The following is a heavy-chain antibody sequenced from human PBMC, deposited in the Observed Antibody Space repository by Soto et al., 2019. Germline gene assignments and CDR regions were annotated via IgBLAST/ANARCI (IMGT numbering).Heavy chain of an antibody. D-gene: IGHD6-13*01. CDR1: GFTFSSFA. Sequence: EMQLLESGGGLVQPGGSLRLSCAASGFTFSSFAMSWVRQAPGKGLDWVSAISGSGGSTYSADSVKGRFTISSDNSKNTLYLQMSSLRAEDTAVYYCARGVSAGKGSPPDFWGQGSLVTVSS. J-gene: IGHJ4*02. V-gene: IGHV3-23*01. CDR2: ISGSGGST. CDR3: ARGVSAGKGSPPDF.